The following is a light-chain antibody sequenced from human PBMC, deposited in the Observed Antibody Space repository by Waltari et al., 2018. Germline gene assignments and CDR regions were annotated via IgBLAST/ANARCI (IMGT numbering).Light chain of an antibody. CDR3: QHYLRLPVT. CDR2: GAS. Sequence: CRTSLSVTGAVAWYQQKPVQAPRLLIYGASNRATGIPDRFSGSGSGTDFSLTISSLEPEDFAVYYCQHYLRLPVTFGQGTKVEVK. J-gene: IGKJ1*01. V-gene: IGKV3-20*01. CDR1: LSVTGAV.